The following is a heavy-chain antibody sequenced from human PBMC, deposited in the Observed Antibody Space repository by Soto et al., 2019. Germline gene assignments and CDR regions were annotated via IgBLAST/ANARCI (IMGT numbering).Heavy chain of an antibody. V-gene: IGHV3-23*01. CDR3: AKVLHGGTSVPNYGMEV. Sequence: PGGSLRLSCAASGFTFSTYTMSWVRQAPGKGLEWVSVISSGGTTIYYPDSVKGRFTISRDNPKNMLYLQMNSLRTEDTAIYYCAKVLHGGTSVPNYGMEVWRQGNRVTVSS. D-gene: IGHD2-15*01. J-gene: IGHJ6*02. CDR2: ISSGGTTI. CDR1: GFTFSTYT.